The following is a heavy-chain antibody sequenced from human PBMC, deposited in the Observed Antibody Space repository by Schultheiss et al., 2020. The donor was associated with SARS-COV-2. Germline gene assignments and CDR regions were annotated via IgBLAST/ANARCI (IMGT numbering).Heavy chain of an antibody. V-gene: IGHV4-59*10. D-gene: IGHD6-13*01. CDR2: IYTSGST. Sequence: SETLSLTCAVYGGSFSGYYWSWIRQPPGKGLEWIGRIYTSGSTNYNPSLKSRVTMSVDTSKNQFSLKMRSVTAADTAVYYCARGGYSSSRDNWFDPWGQGTLVTVSS. CDR1: GGSFSGYY. J-gene: IGHJ5*02. CDR3: ARGGYSSSRDNWFDP.